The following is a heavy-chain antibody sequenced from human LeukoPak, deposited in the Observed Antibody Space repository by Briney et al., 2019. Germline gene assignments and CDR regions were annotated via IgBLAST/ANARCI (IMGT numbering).Heavy chain of an antibody. CDR3: AAERGYYDSSGDPFDY. D-gene: IGHD3-22*01. J-gene: IGHJ4*02. CDR2: IVVGSGNT. Sequence: SVKVSCKASGFTFTSSAVQWVRQARGQRLEWIGWIVVGSGNTNYAQKFQERVTIARDMSTSTAYMELSSLRSEDTAVYYCAAERGYYDSSGDPFDYWGQGTLVTVSS. V-gene: IGHV1-58*01. CDR1: GFTFTSSA.